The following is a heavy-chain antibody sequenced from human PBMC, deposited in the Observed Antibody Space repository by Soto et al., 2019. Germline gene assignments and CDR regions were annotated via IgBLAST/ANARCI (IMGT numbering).Heavy chain of an antibody. CDR2: ISGSGGST. CDR3: ATHTVVTLAFDI. V-gene: IGHV3-23*01. J-gene: IGHJ3*02. CDR1: GFTFSSYA. D-gene: IGHD2-21*02. Sequence: GESLKISCAASGFTFSSYAMSWVRQAPGKGLEWVSAISGSGGSTYYADSVKGRFTISRDNSKNTLYLQMNSLRAEDTAVYYCATHTVVTLAFDIWGQGTMVTVSS.